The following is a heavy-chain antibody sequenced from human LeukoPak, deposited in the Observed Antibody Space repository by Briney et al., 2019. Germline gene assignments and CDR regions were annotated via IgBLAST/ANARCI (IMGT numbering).Heavy chain of an antibody. D-gene: IGHD4-23*01. J-gene: IGHJ6*02. CDR1: RYTFTSYA. Sequence: ASVKVSCKASRYTFTSYAMNWVRQAPGQGLEWMGWINTNTGNPTYAQGFTGRFVFSLDTSVSTAYLQISSLKAEDTAVYYCARGRLRWSHYGMDVWGQGTTVTVSS. CDR3: ARGRLRWSHYGMDV. V-gene: IGHV7-4-1*02. CDR2: INTNTGNP.